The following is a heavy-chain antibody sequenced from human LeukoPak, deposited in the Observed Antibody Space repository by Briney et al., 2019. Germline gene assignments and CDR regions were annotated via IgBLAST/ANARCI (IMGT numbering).Heavy chain of an antibody. CDR3: ARGARVFEP. CDR1: GGSMTSDH. Sequence: PSETLSLTCTVSGGSMTSDHWSWIWQTPKKGLEWLGYVDDSGSTNYNSPLESRVTISIDLSKNQFSLKLTSVNAADTAVYYCARGARVFEPWGQGILVIVSS. CDR2: VDDSGST. V-gene: IGHV4-59*01. J-gene: IGHJ5*02.